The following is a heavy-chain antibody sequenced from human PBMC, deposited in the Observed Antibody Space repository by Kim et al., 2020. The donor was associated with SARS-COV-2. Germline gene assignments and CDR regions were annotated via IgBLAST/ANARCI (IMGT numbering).Heavy chain of an antibody. CDR1: GFTFSSYA. D-gene: IGHD5-18*01. CDR3: ARDLDTAMVTVGVSDY. J-gene: IGHJ4*01. V-gene: IGHV3-30*04. CDR2: ISYDGSNK. Sequence: GGSLRLSCAASGFTFSSYAMHWVRQAPGKGLEWVAVISYDGSNKYYADSVKGRFTISRDNSKNTLYLQMNSLRAEDTAVYYCARDLDTAMVTVGVSDYWGQGTLVTVSS.